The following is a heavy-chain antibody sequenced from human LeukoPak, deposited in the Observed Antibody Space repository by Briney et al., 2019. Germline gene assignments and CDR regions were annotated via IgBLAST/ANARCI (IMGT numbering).Heavy chain of an antibody. Sequence: GGSLRLSCAASGFTFSSYSMNWVRQAPGKGLEWTSYIGRSSDIVYYADSVKGRFTISRDNAKNSLDLQMNSLRAEDTAVYYCARELTYWGQGTLVTVSS. CDR1: GFTFSSYS. CDR2: IGRSSDIV. V-gene: IGHV3-48*04. J-gene: IGHJ4*02. CDR3: ARELTY. D-gene: IGHD3-9*01.